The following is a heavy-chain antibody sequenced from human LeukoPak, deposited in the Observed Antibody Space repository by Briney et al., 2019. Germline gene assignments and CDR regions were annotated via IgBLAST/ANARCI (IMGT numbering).Heavy chain of an antibody. D-gene: IGHD6-19*01. CDR2: TYYRSNLYN. Sequence: SQTLSLTCAISGDTFSSSTATWHWVRQAPSRGLEWLVRTYYRSNLYNDHAVSVKSRITIDPDTSNHQFSLHLNSVTPEDTAVYYCAREDKGLYGIDVWGEGTTVTVSS. V-gene: IGHV6-1*01. CDR3: AREDKGLYGIDV. CDR1: GDTFSSSTAT. J-gene: IGHJ6*04.